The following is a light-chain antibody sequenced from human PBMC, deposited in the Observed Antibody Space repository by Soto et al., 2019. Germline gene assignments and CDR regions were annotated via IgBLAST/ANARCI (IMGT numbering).Light chain of an antibody. CDR1: SRDVGDYKY. J-gene: IGLJ1*01. CDR3: SPYAGRSTHV. V-gene: IGLV2-8*01. Sequence: QTVLTQSPSASGTPGQSVTISCTGTSRDVGDYKYVSWYQQHPDKAPKLMIYEVTERPSGVPDRFSGSKSGNTASLTVSGLQAEDEAPYYCSPYAGRSTHVFGTGTKVT. CDR2: EVT.